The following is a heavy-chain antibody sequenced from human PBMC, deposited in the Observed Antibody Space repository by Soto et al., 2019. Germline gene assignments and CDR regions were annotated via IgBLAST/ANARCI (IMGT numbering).Heavy chain of an antibody. V-gene: IGHV3-30*18. CDR1: GFTFSSYG. J-gene: IGHJ6*02. CDR3: AKDNLWQQLVPDAYYYYGMDV. D-gene: IGHD6-13*01. CDR2: ISYDGSNK. Sequence: QVQLVESGGGVVQPGRSLRRSCAASGFTFSSYGMHWVRQTPGKGLEWVAVISYDGSNKYYADSVKGRFTISRDNSKNALYLQMNSLRAEDTAVYYCAKDNLWQQLVPDAYYYYGMDVWGQGTTVTVSS.